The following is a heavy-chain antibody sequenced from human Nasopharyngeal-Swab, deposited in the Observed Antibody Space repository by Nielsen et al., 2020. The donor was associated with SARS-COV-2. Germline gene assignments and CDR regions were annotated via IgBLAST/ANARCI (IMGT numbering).Heavy chain of an antibody. Sequence: VRQMPGKGLEWIGEINHSGSTNYNPSLKSRVTISVDTSKNQFSLKLSSVTAADTAVYYCARKSGVLERQLVRGRWFDPWGQGTLVTVSS. CDR3: ARKSGVLERQLVRGRWFDP. V-gene: IGHV4-34*01. D-gene: IGHD6-13*01. CDR2: INHSGST. J-gene: IGHJ5*02.